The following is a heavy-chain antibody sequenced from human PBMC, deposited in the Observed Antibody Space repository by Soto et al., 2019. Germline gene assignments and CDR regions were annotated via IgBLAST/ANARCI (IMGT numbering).Heavy chain of an antibody. Sequence: QVQLQESGPGLVKPSETLSLTCTVSGGSISSYYWSWIRQPPGKGLEWIGYIYYSGSTNYNPSLKSRVTISVDTSKNKFSLKLSSVTAADTAVYYCARDSGAFDIWGQGTMVTVSS. V-gene: IGHV4-59*01. J-gene: IGHJ3*02. CDR2: IYYSGST. CDR1: GGSISSYY. CDR3: ARDSGAFDI.